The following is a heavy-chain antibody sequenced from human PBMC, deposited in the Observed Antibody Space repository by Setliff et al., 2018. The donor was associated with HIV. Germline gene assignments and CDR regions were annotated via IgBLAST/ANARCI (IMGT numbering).Heavy chain of an antibody. D-gene: IGHD2-21*01. V-gene: IGHV3-23*01. CDR3: AKKGPDIAGAFDL. CDR1: GFSFNNYA. J-gene: IGHJ3*01. CDR2: IGITGSGT. Sequence: PGGSLRLSCAASGFSFNNYAMSWVRQPPGRGLEWVAAIGITGSGTYYADSMQGRFTISRDNSKNTLFLEMNSLRAADTAVYYCAKKGPDIAGAFDLWGQGTMVTVSS.